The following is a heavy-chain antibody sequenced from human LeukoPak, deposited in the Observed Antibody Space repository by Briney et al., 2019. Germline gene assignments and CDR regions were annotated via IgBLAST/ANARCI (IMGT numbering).Heavy chain of an antibody. CDR2: IYYSGST. CDR1: GGSISSYY. J-gene: IGHJ3*02. V-gene: IGHV4-59*01. CDR3: ARDYPGEYDAFDI. D-gene: IGHD3-10*01. Sequence: SETLSLTCIVSGGSISSYYWSWIRQPPGKGLEWIGYIYYSGSTNYNPSLKSRVTISVDTSKNQFSLKLSSVTAADTAVYYCARDYPGEYDAFDIWGQGTMVTVSS.